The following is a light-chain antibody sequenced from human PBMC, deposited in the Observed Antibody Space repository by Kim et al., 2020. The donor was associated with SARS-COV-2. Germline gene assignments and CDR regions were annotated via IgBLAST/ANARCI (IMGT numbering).Light chain of an antibody. CDR1: QDIKKS. Sequence: DIQMTQCPFSLSASLGDTVTITFQATQDIKKSLNWFQQKPVQAPKVLISDISTLQTAVPSRFSGSGSGTHFTFSVNSLQPDDVATYYCQQYDNLPCSLGQGAKLVI. J-gene: IGKJ2*01. CDR2: DIS. V-gene: IGKV1-33*01. CDR3: QQYDNLPCS.